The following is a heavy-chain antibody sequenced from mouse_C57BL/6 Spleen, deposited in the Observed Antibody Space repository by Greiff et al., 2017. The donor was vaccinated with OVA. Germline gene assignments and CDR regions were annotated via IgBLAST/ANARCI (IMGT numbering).Heavy chain of an antibody. Sequence: QVQLQQPGAELVMPGASVKLSCKASGYTFTSYWMHWVKQRPGQGLEWIGEIYPSDSYTNYNQKFKGKSTLTVDKSSSTAYMQLSSLTAEDSAVYYCARYAMDYWGQGTSVTVSS. CDR2: IYPSDSYT. J-gene: IGHJ4*01. CDR3: ARYAMDY. V-gene: IGHV1-69*01. CDR1: GYTFTSYW.